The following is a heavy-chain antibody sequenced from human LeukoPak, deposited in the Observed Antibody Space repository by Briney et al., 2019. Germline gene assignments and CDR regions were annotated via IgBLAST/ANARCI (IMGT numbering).Heavy chain of an antibody. Sequence: SETLSLTCTVSGGSISSGDYYWSWIRQPPGKGLGWIGYIYYSGSTYYNPSLKSRVTISVDTCKNQFSLKLSSVTAADTAVYYCARKMRWLRALDYWGQGTLVTVSS. J-gene: IGHJ4*02. CDR3: ARKMRWLRALDY. CDR2: IYYSGST. V-gene: IGHV4-30-4*08. D-gene: IGHD5-24*01. CDR1: GGSISSGDYY.